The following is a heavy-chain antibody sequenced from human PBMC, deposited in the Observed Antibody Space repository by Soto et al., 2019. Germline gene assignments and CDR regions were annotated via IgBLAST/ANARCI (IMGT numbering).Heavy chain of an antibody. CDR1: GFTFSSYC. Sequence: GGSLRLSCAASGFTFSSYCMHWVRQAPGKGLEWVAVISYDGSNKYYADSVKGRFTISRDNSKNTLYLQMNSLRAEDTAVYYCAKDFGGGVVVVAATLSAGADYWGQATLVTVSS. CDR2: ISYDGSNK. V-gene: IGHV3-30*18. CDR3: AKDFGGGVVVVAATLSAGADY. J-gene: IGHJ4*02. D-gene: IGHD2-15*01.